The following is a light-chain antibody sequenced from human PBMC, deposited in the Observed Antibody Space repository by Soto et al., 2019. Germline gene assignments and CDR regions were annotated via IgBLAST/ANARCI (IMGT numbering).Light chain of an antibody. Sequence: VMTQSPATLSASPGERATLSCRASQTIYSNLAWYQQKPGQAPRLLIHGASTRATDIPARFSGSGSGTEFTLTISSLQSEEFAVYYCQQYNNWPPITFGQGTRLEIK. J-gene: IGKJ5*01. CDR3: QQYNNWPPIT. CDR1: QTIYSN. CDR2: GAS. V-gene: IGKV3-15*01.